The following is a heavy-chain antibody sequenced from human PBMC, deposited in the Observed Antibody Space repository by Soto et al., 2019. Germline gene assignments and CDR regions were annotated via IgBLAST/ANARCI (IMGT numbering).Heavy chain of an antibody. Sequence: GSLRLSCAASGFTFSSYGMHWVRQAPGKGLEWVAVISYDGSNKYYADSVKGRFTISRDNSKNTLYLQMNSLRAEDTAVYYCATGTYYDILTGYPAFDYWGQGTLVTVSS. D-gene: IGHD3-9*01. CDR1: GFTFSSYG. V-gene: IGHV3-30*03. CDR2: ISYDGSNK. CDR3: ATGTYYDILTGYPAFDY. J-gene: IGHJ4*02.